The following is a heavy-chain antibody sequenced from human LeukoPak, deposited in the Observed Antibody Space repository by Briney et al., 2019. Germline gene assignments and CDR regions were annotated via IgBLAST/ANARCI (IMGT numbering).Heavy chain of an antibody. CDR1: GFTFINYE. D-gene: IGHD1-1*01. J-gene: IGHJ4*02. CDR2: ISSSGSSI. V-gene: IGHV3-48*03. CDR3: ARGTNDWKGIDY. Sequence: PGGSLRLSCAASGFTFINYEMNWVRQAPGKGLEWVSFISSSGSSIYYADAVKGRFTISRDNAKNTLYLQLNSLRAEDTAVYYCARGTNDWKGIDYWGQGPQVTVSS.